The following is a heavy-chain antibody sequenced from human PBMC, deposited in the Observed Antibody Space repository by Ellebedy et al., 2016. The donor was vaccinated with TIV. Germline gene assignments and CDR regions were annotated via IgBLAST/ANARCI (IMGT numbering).Heavy chain of an antibody. CDR2: IPPGDSYI. CDR3: ARQASLPLDY. J-gene: IGHJ4*02. D-gene: IGHD2-21*01. V-gene: IGHV5-51*01. CDR1: GYSFSNYW. Sequence: GESLKISCKGSGYSFSNYWIGWVRQMPGNGLEWMGIIPPGDSYIKYSPSFQGQVTISADKSISTAYLQWSSLKASDTAMYYCARQASLPLDYWGQGTLVTVSS.